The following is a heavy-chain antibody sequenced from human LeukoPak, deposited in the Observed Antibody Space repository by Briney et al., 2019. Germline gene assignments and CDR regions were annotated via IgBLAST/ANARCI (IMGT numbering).Heavy chain of an antibody. CDR3: ARGVAVAAFSAFDV. Sequence: PGGSLRLSCAASGFTVSSNYMSWVRQAPGKGLEWVSAISGSGGSTYYADSVKGRFTISRDNSKNTLYLQMNSLKAEDTAVYYCARGVAVAAFSAFDVWGQGTMVTVSS. CDR2: ISGSGGST. J-gene: IGHJ3*01. D-gene: IGHD6-19*01. CDR1: GFTVSSNY. V-gene: IGHV3-23*01.